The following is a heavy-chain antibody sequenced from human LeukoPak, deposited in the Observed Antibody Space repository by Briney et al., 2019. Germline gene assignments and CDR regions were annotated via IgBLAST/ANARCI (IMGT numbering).Heavy chain of an antibody. D-gene: IGHD3-9*01. CDR2: IYYSGST. CDR3: ARFSYDILTGYLFDY. V-gene: IGHV4-31*03. CDR1: GGSISSGGHY. J-gene: IGHJ4*02. Sequence: SETLSLTCTVSGGSISSGGHYWSWIRQHPGKGLEWIGYIYYSGSTYYNPSLKSRVTISVDTFKNQFSLKLSSVTAADTAVYYCARFSYDILTGYLFDYWGQGTLVTVSS.